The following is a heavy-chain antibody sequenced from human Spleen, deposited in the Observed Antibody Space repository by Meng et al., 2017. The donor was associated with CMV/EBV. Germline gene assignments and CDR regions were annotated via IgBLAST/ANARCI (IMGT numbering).Heavy chain of an antibody. V-gene: IGHV3-74*01. Sequence: GESLKISCAASGFTFSSYWMHWVRQAPGKGLVWVSRISSDGSSTSYADSVKGRFTISRDNAKSTLFLQMNSLRAEDTAIYYCARDLRFLEWLLSPYGMDVWGQGTTVTVSS. CDR3: ARDLRFLEWLLSPYGMDV. CDR2: ISSDGSST. J-gene: IGHJ6*02. D-gene: IGHD3-3*01. CDR1: GFTFSSYW.